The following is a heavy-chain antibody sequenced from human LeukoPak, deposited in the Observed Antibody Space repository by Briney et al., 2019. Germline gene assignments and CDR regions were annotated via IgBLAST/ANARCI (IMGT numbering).Heavy chain of an antibody. D-gene: IGHD3-9*01. CDR1: GFTFSSYA. Sequence: GGSLRLSCAASGFTFSSYAMSWVRQAPGRGLEWLSAFSGSADNTYYADSVKGLFTISRDNSKNTLYLQMNSLRAEDTAVYYCATLVFDSSGYSYFDYWGPGTLVTVS. CDR2: FSGSADNT. J-gene: IGHJ4*02. V-gene: IGHV3-23*01. CDR3: ATLVFDSSGYSYFDY.